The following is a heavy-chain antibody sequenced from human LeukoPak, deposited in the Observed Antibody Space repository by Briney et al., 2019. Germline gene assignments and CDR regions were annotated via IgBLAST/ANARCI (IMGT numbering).Heavy chain of an antibody. CDR1: GFTFSSYG. J-gene: IGHJ3*02. CDR2: ISYDGSNK. D-gene: IGHD3-22*01. CDR3: ARDVYDSSGFSGAFDI. Sequence: GGSLRLSCAASGFTFSSYGMHWVRQAPGKGLEWVAVISYDGSNKYYADSVKGRFTISRDNSKNTLYLQMNSLRAEDTAVYYCARDVYDSSGFSGAFDIWGQGTMVTVSS. V-gene: IGHV3-30*03.